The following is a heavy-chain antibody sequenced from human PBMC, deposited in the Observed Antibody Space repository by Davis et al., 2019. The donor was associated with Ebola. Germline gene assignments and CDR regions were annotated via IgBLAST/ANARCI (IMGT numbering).Heavy chain of an antibody. CDR3: AGGYSSGWYDY. Sequence: MPSETLSLTCAVSGGSISSGGYSWSWIRQPPGKGLEWIGYIYHSGSTYYNPSLKSRVTISVDRSKNQFSLKLSSVTAADTAVYYCAGGYSSGWYDYWGQGTLVTVSS. CDR1: GGSISSGGYS. V-gene: IGHV4-30-2*01. CDR2: IYHSGST. D-gene: IGHD6-19*01. J-gene: IGHJ4*02.